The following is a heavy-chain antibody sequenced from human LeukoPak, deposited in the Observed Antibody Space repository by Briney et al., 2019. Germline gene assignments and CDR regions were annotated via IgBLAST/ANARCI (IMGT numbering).Heavy chain of an antibody. CDR1: GFTFNTYG. CDR3: AKGGSSWTIFDY. Sequence: PGGSLRLSCGASGFTFNTYGMHWVRQAPGKGLEWVAFIRYDGSDKYYADSVKGRFTISRDNSKNTLYLQMNSLRGEDTAVYYCAKGGSSWTIFDYWGQGTLVTVSS. J-gene: IGHJ4*02. D-gene: IGHD6-13*01. V-gene: IGHV3-30*02. CDR2: IRYDGSDK.